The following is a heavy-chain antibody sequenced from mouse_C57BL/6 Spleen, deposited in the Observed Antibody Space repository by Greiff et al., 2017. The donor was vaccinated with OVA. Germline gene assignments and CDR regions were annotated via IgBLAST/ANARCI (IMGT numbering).Heavy chain of an antibody. V-gene: IGHV5-17*01. Sequence: EVKLVESGGGLVKPGGSLKLSCAASGFTFSDYGMHWVRQAPEKGLEWVAYISSGSSTIYYADTVKGRFTISRDNAKNTLFLQMTSLRSEDTAMYNCARPPYYGSSDGYFDVWGTGTTVTVSA. D-gene: IGHD1-1*01. CDR2: ISSGSSTI. CDR1: GFTFSDYG. J-gene: IGHJ1*03. CDR3: ARPPYYGSSDGYFDV.